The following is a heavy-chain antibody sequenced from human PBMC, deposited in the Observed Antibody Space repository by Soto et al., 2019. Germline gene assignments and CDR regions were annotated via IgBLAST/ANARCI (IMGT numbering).Heavy chain of an antibody. D-gene: IGHD5-12*01. CDR3: AKDHGIVATITEDAFDI. Sequence: GGSLRLSCAASGFTFSSYAMSWVRQAPGKGLEWVSAISGSGGSTYYADSVKGRFTISRDNSKNTLYLQMNSLRAEDTAVYYCAKDHGIVATITEDAFDIWGQGTMVTVSS. CDR1: GFTFSSYA. V-gene: IGHV3-23*01. CDR2: ISGSGGST. J-gene: IGHJ3*02.